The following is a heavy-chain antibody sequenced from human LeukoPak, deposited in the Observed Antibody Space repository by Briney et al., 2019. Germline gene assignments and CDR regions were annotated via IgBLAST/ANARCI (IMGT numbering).Heavy chain of an antibody. CDR2: TKNDGSAT. V-gene: IGHV3-74*03. J-gene: IGHJ5*02. CDR1: GFSISGYW. Sequence: GGSLRLSCAASGFSISGYWMHWVRQAPGKGLVWVSRTKNDGSATMYADSVKGRFTVSRDNAKNTLYLQMNSLRVEDTGVYYCTRSVWFDPWGQGTLVTVSS. CDR3: TRSVWFDP.